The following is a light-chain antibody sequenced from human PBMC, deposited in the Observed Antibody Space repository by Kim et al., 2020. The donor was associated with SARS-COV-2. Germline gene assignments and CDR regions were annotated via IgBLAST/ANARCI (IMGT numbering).Light chain of an antibody. J-gene: IGLJ3*02. CDR3: NSRDSSGNHWV. CDR2: GKN. Sequence: ALGQTVRITCQGDSLRGYYARWYQQKPGQAPVLVIYGKNNRPSGIPDRFSGSSSGNTASLTITGAQAEDEADYYCNSRDSSGNHWVFGGGTQLTVL. CDR1: SLRGYY. V-gene: IGLV3-19*01.